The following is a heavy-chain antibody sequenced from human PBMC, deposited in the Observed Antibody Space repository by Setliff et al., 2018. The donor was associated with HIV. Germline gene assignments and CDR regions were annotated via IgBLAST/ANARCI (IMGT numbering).Heavy chain of an antibody. CDR3: AKGFYYDSGDGRVRAFDI. Sequence: GGSLRLSCAASGYTFNNYAMSWVRQAPGKGLEWVSTVAGNAVNTYHADSVKGRFTISRDNSKNTLYLQMNSLRAEDTAVYFCAKGFYYDSGDGRVRAFDIWGQGKMVTVSS. CDR1: GYTFNNYA. CDR2: VAGNAVNT. V-gene: IGHV3-23*01. D-gene: IGHD3-22*01. J-gene: IGHJ3*02.